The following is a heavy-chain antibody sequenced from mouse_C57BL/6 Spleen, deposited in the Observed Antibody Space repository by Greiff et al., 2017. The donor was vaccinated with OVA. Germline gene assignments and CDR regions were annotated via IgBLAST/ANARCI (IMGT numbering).Heavy chain of an antibody. D-gene: IGHD1-1*01. CDR3: ARDYYGSSYLDY. Sequence: VQLKESVAELVRPGASVKLSCTASGFNIKNTYMHWVKQRPEQGLEWIGRIDPANGNTKYAPKFQGKATITADTSSNTAYLQLSSLTSEDTAIYYGARDYYGSSYLDYWGQGTTLTVSS. J-gene: IGHJ2*01. V-gene: IGHV14-3*01. CDR2: IDPANGNT. CDR1: GFNIKNTY.